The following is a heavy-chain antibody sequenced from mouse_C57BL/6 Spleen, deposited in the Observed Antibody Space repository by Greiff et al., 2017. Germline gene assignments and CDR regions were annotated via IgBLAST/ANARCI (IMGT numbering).Heavy chain of an antibody. CDR2: IWRGGST. D-gene: IGHD1-1*01. CDR1: GFSLTSYG. V-gene: IGHV2-5*01. J-gene: IGHJ1*03. Sequence: QVQLQQSGPGLVQPSQSLSITCPVSGFSLTSYGVHWVRQSPGKGLEWLGVIWRGGSTDYTAAFMSRLSITKDNSKSQVFFKMNSLQADDTAIYYCAKNAHYYGSSYWYFDVWGTGTTVTVSS. CDR3: AKNAHYYGSSYWYFDV.